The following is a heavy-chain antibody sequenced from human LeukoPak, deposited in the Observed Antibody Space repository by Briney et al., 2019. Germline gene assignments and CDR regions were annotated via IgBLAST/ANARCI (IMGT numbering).Heavy chain of an antibody. J-gene: IGHJ4*02. CDR1: GFNLSSYA. CDR3: ARDPRRSSQTGYFDY. Sequence: PGGSLRLSCAASGFNLSSYAKHWVRQAPGKGLEWVAVISYDGSNKYYTDSVKGRFTISRDNSKNTVYLQMNSLRVEDTAVYYCARDPRRSSQTGYFDYWGQGTLVTVSS. V-gene: IGHV3-30*04. D-gene: IGHD6-13*01. CDR2: ISYDGSNK.